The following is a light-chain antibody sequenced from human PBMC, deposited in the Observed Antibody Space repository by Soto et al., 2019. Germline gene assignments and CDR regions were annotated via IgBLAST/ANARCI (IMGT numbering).Light chain of an antibody. CDR2: GAS. V-gene: IGKV3-20*01. J-gene: IGKJ4*01. CDR3: QQYHTWPIT. CDR1: QTLRGRY. Sequence: DTVLTQSPGTLSLSPGERATLYCRASQTLRGRYLAWYQQKPGQAPRLLIYGASTRATGIPDRFSGSGSGTEFTLTISSLQSEDCAIYYCQQYHTWPITFGGGTKVDIK.